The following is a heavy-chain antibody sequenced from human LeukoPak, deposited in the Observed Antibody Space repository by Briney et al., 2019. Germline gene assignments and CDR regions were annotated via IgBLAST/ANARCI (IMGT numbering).Heavy chain of an antibody. CDR3: ARIRDGYNDAYDI. CDR1: GYTFTNYY. Sequence: ASVKVSCKASGYTFTNYYIHWVRQAPGQGLEWMGLINPGGGNTNYAQNFQGRVTMTRDTSASTVYMELSSLRSEDTAIYYCARIRDGYNDAYDIWGQGTVVAVPS. CDR2: INPGGGNT. D-gene: IGHD5-24*01. V-gene: IGHV1-46*01. J-gene: IGHJ3*02.